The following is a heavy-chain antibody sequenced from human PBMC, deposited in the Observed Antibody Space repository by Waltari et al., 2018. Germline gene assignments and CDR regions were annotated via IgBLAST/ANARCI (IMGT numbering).Heavy chain of an antibody. CDR3: ARVTLHPTSYYYDSSGYYYYFDY. CDR2: IYYSGST. CDR1: GGSISSGGYY. J-gene: IGHJ4*02. Sequence: QVQLQESGPGLVKPSQTLSLTCTVSGGSISSGGYYWSWIRQHPGKGLEWIGYIYYSGSTYYNPSLKGRVTISVDTSKNQCSLKLSSVTAADTAVYYCARVTLHPTSYYYDSSGYYYYFDYWGQGTLVTVST. V-gene: IGHV4-31*03. D-gene: IGHD3-22*01.